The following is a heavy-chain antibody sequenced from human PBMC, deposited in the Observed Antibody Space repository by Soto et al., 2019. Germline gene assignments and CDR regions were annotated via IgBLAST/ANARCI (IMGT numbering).Heavy chain of an antibody. CDR3: ASSSGWLHDY. Sequence: EVQLVESGGGLVQPGGSLRLSCAASGFSLSGYWMNWVRQAPGRGLEWVAIIKQDGSERYYVDSVKGRFNISRDNAKNSLYLQMSSLRVEDTDLYYCASSSGWLHDYWGQGTLVTVSS. D-gene: IGHD6-19*01. CDR1: GFSLSGYW. J-gene: IGHJ4*02. V-gene: IGHV3-7*01. CDR2: IKQDGSER.